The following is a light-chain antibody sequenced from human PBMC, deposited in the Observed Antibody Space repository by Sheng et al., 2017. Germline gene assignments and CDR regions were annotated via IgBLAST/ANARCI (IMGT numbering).Light chain of an antibody. J-gene: IGKJ1*01. CDR1: QSISSS. CDR2: EAS. Sequence: DIQMTQSPATLSASVGDRVTISCRASQSISSSLAWYQQKAGKAPKLLIYEASNLESGVPSRFSGSGSGTDFTLTISCLQSEDFATYYCQQYYTFPRTFGQGTKVEIK. V-gene: IGKV1-5*03. CDR3: QQYYTFPRT.